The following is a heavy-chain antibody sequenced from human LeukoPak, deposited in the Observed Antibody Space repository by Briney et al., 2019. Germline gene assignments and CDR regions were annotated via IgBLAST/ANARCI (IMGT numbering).Heavy chain of an antibody. CDR3: AKDHLIAAAGSFDY. D-gene: IGHD6-13*01. Sequence: GSLRLSCATSGFIFSRYWMSWVRQAPGKGLEWVANINQDESERNYVDSVKGRFTISRDNAKNSLDLQMNSLRAEDTAVYYCAKDHLIAAAGSFDYWGQGTLVTVSS. J-gene: IGHJ4*02. CDR2: INQDESER. V-gene: IGHV3-7*01. CDR1: GFIFSRYW.